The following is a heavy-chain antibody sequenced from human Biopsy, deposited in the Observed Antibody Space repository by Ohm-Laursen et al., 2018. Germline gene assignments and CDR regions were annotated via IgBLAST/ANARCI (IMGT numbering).Heavy chain of an antibody. V-gene: IGHV3-33*01. CDR3: VSEVVGDTDH. CDR1: GFIFGDFG. J-gene: IGHJ4*02. Sequence: SLRLSCAASGFIFGDFGMHWVRQAPGKGPEWVAVIWHDGSEKYYAGSAKGRFSISRDNSKNTLNLQMNSLRVEDTAIYYCVSEVVGDTDHWGQGTLVTVSS. D-gene: IGHD2-15*01. CDR2: IWHDGSEK.